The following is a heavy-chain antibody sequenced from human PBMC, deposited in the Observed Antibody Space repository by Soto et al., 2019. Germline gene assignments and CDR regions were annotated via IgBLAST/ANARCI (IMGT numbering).Heavy chain of an antibody. CDR3: VKHAEYQLVSWFDP. D-gene: IGHD6-6*01. CDR2: ISAGGGSP. V-gene: IGHV3-23*01. Sequence: EVQVLESGGGLVQPGGCLRLSCAASGFSFSTYAMSWVRQAPGKGLEWVSGISAGGGSPFIADSVKGRFIISRDNAKDTLYLQMNSLTVEDTAIYYCVKHAEYQLVSWFDPWGQGTLVTVSS. J-gene: IGHJ5*02. CDR1: GFSFSTYA.